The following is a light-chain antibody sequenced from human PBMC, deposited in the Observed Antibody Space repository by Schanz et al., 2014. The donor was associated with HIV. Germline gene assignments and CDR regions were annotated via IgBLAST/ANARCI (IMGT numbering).Light chain of an antibody. Sequence: QAVVTQEPSLTVSPGGTVTLTCGSSTGAVTSGQYVYWFQQKPGQAPKTLIHGTNNRHSWTPARFSASLVGGKAALTLSGAQPEDEADYYCLLSYSAARQVVFGGGTKLTVL. CDR1: TGAVTSGQY. J-gene: IGLJ2*01. CDR2: GTN. V-gene: IGLV7-46*01. CDR3: LLSYSAARQVV.